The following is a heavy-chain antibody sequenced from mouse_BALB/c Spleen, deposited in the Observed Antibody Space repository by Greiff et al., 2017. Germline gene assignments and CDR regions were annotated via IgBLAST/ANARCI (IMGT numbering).Heavy chain of an antibody. CDR1: GYTFTSYW. CDR3: TRSATTWVAY. V-gene: IGHV1-69*02. CDR2: IYPSDSYT. J-gene: IGHJ3*01. Sequence: QVQLQQPGAELVRPGASVKLSCKASGYTFTSYWINWVKQRPGPGLEWIGNIYPSDSYTNYNQKFKDKATLTVDKSSSTAYMQLSSPTAEDSAVYYCTRSATTWVAYWGQGTLVTVSA. D-gene: IGHD1-2*01.